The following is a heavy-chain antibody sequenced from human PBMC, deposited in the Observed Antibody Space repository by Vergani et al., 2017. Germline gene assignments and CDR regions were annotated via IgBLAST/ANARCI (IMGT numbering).Heavy chain of an antibody. Sequence: QVQLQESGPGLVKPSETLSLTCTVSGGSISSYYWSWIRQPPGTGLEWIGYIYYSGSTNYNPSLKSRVTISVDTSKNQFSLKLSSVTAADTAVYYCARSRSPYYGGNDYWGQGTLVIVSA. CDR2: IYYSGST. V-gene: IGHV4-59*01. CDR1: GGSISSYY. CDR3: ARSRSPYYGGNDY. D-gene: IGHD4-23*01. J-gene: IGHJ4*02.